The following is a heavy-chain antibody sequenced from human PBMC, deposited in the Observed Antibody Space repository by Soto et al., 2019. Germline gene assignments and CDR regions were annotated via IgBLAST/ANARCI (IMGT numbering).Heavy chain of an antibody. Sequence: QVQLVESGGGVVQPGRSLRLSCAASGFTFSSYGMHWVRQAPGKGLEWVAVIWYDGSNKYYADSVKGRFTISRDNSKNTLYLQMNSLRAEDTAVYYCARDPSSSWYYFDYWGQGTLVTVSS. CDR1: GFTFSSYG. CDR3: ARDPSSSWYYFDY. CDR2: IWYDGSNK. D-gene: IGHD6-13*01. V-gene: IGHV3-33*01. J-gene: IGHJ4*02.